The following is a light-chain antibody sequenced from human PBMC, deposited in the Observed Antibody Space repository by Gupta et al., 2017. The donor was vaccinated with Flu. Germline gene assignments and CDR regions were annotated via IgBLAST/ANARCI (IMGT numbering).Light chain of an antibody. CDR2: DVT. J-gene: IGLJ3*02. Sequence: QSALTQPASVSGSPRQSINISCTGTSSDVGSFNLVSWYQQHPGKAPKLMIYDVTERPSGISNRFSGSKSGNTASLTISGLQAEDEADYYCCSYAGSSTVVFGGGTRLTVL. V-gene: IGLV2-23*02. CDR1: SSDVGSFNL. CDR3: CSYAGSSTVV.